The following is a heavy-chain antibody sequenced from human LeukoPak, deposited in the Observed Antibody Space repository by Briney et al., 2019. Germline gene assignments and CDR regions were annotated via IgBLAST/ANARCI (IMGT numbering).Heavy chain of an antibody. V-gene: IGHV3-23*01. CDR2: ISGRGGST. CDR1: GFTFSSFA. Sequence: TGGSLRLSCAASGFTFSSFAMSWVRQAPGKGLEWVSAISGRGGSTSYADSVKGRFTISRGNSKNTLFLQMSSLRAEDTAVYYCANQAPAYNYGIDVWGQGTTVTVSS. J-gene: IGHJ6*02. CDR3: ANQAPAYNYGIDV.